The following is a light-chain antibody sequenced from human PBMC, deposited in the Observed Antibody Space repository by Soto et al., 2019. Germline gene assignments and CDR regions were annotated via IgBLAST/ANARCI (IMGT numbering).Light chain of an antibody. CDR3: QQYGSSPPIT. CDR2: GAS. J-gene: IGKJ5*01. Sequence: EIVLTQSPGTLSLSPGERATLSCRASQSVSSSYLAWYQQKPGQAPRLLINGASRRATGIPDRFSGSGSGTDFTLTISRLEPEDFAIYYCQQYGSSPPITFGQGTRLEMK. CDR1: QSVSSSY. V-gene: IGKV3-20*01.